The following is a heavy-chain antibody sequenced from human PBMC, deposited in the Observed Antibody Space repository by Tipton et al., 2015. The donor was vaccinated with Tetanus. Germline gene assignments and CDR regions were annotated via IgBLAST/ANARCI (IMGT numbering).Heavy chain of an antibody. D-gene: IGHD2-21*01. CDR3: ARERIEAFYYHGLDV. J-gene: IGHJ6*02. Sequence: TLSLTCTVSGASSTSGDYYWAWIRQPPGKGPEWIGSIYYTGSTYYNPSLKSRVTISEDTSKNQFSLKLSSVIAADTAIYYCARERIEAFYYHGLDVWGPGTTVTVSS. CDR1: GASSTSGDYY. V-gene: IGHV4-39*07. CDR2: IYYTGST.